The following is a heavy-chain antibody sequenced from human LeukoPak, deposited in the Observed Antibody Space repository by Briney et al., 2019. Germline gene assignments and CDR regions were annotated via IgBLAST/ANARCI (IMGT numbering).Heavy chain of an antibody. CDR3: AMNYYGSGSYYHH. CDR1: GSTFDRVD. D-gene: IGHD3-10*01. CDR2: INPSSGGT. J-gene: IGHJ5*02. V-gene: IGHV1-2*02. Sequence: ASVKVSCKASGSTFDRVDINWVRQAAGQGLEWMGWINPSSGGTNYAQSFQGRVTMTRDTSISTAYMELSRLRSDDTAVYYCAMNYYGSGSYYHHWGQGTLVTVSS.